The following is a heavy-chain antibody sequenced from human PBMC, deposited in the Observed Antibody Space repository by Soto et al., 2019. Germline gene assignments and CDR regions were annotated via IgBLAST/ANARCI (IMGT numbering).Heavy chain of an antibody. D-gene: IGHD1-7*01. CDR2: ISSSGSTI. Sequence: QVQLVESGGGLVKPGGSLRLSCAASGFTFSDYYMRWIRQAPGKGLEWVSYISSSGSTIYYADSVKGRFTISRDNAKNSLYLQMNSLRAEDTAVYYCARETVLELPPSDAFDIWGRGTMVTVSS. CDR3: ARETVLELPPSDAFDI. J-gene: IGHJ3*02. CDR1: GFTFSDYY. V-gene: IGHV3-11*01.